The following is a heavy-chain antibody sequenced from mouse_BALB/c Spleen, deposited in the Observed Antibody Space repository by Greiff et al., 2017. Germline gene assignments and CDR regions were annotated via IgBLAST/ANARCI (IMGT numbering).Heavy chain of an antibody. V-gene: IGHV5-15*02. CDR3: ARDDGYDGGFAY. D-gene: IGHD2-2*01. J-gene: IGHJ3*01. Sequence: EVQVVESGGGLVQPGGSRKFSCAASGFTFSDYGMAWVRQAPGKGPEWVAFISNLAYSIYYADTVTGRFPISRENAKNTLYLDMSSLRSEDTAMDYCARDDGYDGGFAYWGQGTLVTVSA. CDR1: GFTFSDYG. CDR2: ISNLAYSI.